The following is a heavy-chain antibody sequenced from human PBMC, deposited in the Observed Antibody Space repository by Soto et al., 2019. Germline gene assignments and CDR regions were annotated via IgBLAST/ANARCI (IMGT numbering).Heavy chain of an antibody. V-gene: IGHV4-4*02. Sequence: QLQLQESGPGLVRPSWTLSLTCAVSGGFTSTNNWWSWVRQPPGKGLEWIGDAYHSGSTEYNPSLRSRVSISVDKSKSQISLKLTSATAADTAVYYCARSPPSSYYGGSGTFDYWGQGTLVTVSS. CDR3: ARSPPSSYYGGSGTFDY. CDR2: AYHSGST. J-gene: IGHJ4*02. D-gene: IGHD3-10*01. CDR1: GGFTSTNNW.